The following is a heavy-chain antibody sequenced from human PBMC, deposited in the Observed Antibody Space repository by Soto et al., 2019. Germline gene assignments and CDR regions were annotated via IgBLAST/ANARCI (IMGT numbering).Heavy chain of an antibody. CDR3: ARDSPISMIADS. D-gene: IGHD3-22*01. CDR2: IYYSGTT. J-gene: IGHJ4*02. Sequence: QVQLQESGPGLVMPSQTLSLTCTVSGGSISGGGYYWSWIRQHPGQGLEWIGYIYYSGTTYYNPSLKSRVNISIDTSKNQFSLKLSSVTAADTALYYCARDSPISMIADSWGQGTLVTVSS. CDR1: GGSISGGGYY. V-gene: IGHV4-31*03.